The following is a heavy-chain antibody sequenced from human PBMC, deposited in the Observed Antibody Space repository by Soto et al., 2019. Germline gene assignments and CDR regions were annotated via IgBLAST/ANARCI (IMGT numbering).Heavy chain of an antibody. J-gene: IGHJ4*02. Sequence: EVQLLESGGGLVQPGGSLRLSSAASGFTFSSYAMSWVRQAPGKGLEWVSAISGSGGSTYYADSVKGRFTISRDNSENTLYMQMNSLRAEDTAVYYCAKDLIAMVWYGLDYWGQGTLVTVSS. CDR1: GFTFSSYA. D-gene: IGHD3-10*01. CDR3: AKDLIAMVWYGLDY. V-gene: IGHV3-23*01. CDR2: ISGSGGST.